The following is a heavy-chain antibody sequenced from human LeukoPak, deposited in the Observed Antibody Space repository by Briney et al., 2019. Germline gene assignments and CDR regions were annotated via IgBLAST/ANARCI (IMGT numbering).Heavy chain of an antibody. V-gene: IGHV3-74*01. CDR2: INVEGTTT. J-gene: IGHJ4*02. CDR1: GSTFTRFW. Sequence: QAGGSLRLSCAGSGSTFTRFWMHWVRQAPGKGLVWVSRINVEGTTTTYADSVEGRLTISRDENTLYLQMNHLRVDDTAVYYCTRGGEEPFDYWGQGTLVTVSS. D-gene: IGHD3-10*01. CDR3: TRGGEEPFDY.